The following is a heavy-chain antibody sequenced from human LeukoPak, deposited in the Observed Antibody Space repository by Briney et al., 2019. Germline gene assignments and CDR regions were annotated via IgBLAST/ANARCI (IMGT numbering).Heavy chain of an antibody. CDR1: GFTFSTYD. CDR2: ISGSGTST. CDR3: AKGFGITFGGFLAY. J-gene: IGHJ4*02. Sequence: GGSLRPSCAASGFTFSTYDMNWVRQAPGKGLEWVSGISGSGTSTYYADSVKGRFTISRDNSKNTLSLQMDSLRAEDTALYYCAKGFGITFGGFLAYWGLGSLVTVSS. V-gene: IGHV3-23*01. D-gene: IGHD3-16*02.